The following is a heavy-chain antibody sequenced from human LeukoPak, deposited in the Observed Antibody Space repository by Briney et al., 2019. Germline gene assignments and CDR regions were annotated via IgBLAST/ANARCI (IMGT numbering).Heavy chain of an antibody. V-gene: IGHV1-18*01. Sequence: ASVKVSCKASGYTFTSYGISWVRQAPGQGLEWMGWISAYNGNTNYAQKLQGRVTMTTDTSTSTAYMELRSLRSDDTAVYHCAKERDYYDSSGYGHWFDPWGQGTLVTVSS. CDR2: ISAYNGNT. D-gene: IGHD3-22*01. CDR3: AKERDYYDSSGYGHWFDP. J-gene: IGHJ5*02. CDR1: GYTFTSYG.